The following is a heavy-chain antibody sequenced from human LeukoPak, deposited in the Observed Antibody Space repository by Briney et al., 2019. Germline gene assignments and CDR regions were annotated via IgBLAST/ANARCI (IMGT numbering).Heavy chain of an antibody. V-gene: IGHV3-7*01. D-gene: IGHD1-26*01. CDR3: ARDVGGSLDY. CDR2: IKEDESAK. J-gene: IGHJ4*02. CDR1: GFTFSAYW. Sequence: GGSLRLSCAASGFTFSAYWMAWVRQAPGKGLEWVANIKEDESAKHQADSVKGRFTISRDNAQNSVYLKMSGLRGEDTAVYYCARDVGGSLDYWGQGTLVTVS.